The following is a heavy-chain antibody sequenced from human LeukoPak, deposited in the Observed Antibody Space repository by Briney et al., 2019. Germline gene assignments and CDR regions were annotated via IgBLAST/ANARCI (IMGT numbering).Heavy chain of an antibody. CDR3: ARGTKTTVTYYFDY. Sequence: SETLSLTCAVYGGSFSGYYWSWIRQPPGKGLEWIGEINHSGSTNYNPSLKSRVTISVDTSKNQFSLKLSSVTAADTAVYYCARGTKTTVTYYFDYWGQGTLVTVSS. D-gene: IGHD4-17*01. CDR2: INHSGST. J-gene: IGHJ4*02. V-gene: IGHV4-34*01. CDR1: GGSFSGYY.